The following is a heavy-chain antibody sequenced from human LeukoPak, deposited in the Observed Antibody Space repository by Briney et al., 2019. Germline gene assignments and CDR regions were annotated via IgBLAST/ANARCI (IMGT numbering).Heavy chain of an antibody. CDR2: INHSGST. Sequence: PSETLSLTCAVYGGSSSGYYWSWIRQPPGKGLEWIGEINHSGSTNYNPSLKSRVTISVDTSKNQFSLKLSSVTAADTAVYYCARTTPEYSRAYYYFDYWGQGTLVTVSS. CDR3: ARTTPEYSRAYYYFDY. D-gene: IGHD6-6*01. J-gene: IGHJ4*02. CDR1: GGSSSGYY. V-gene: IGHV4-34*01.